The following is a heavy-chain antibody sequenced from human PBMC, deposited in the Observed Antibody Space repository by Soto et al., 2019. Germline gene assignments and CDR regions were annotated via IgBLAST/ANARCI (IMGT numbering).Heavy chain of an antibody. J-gene: IGHJ6*02. CDR2: IYYSGST. Sequence: QVQLQESGPGLVKPSQTLSLTCTVSGGSISSGDSYWSWIRQPPGKCLEWIGYIYYSGSTYYNPSIKSRITVSVDTNENQCSLKLSSVTAADTAVYYCARDRDYGDYSGYYYYGMDVWGQGTTVTVSS. D-gene: IGHD4-17*01. CDR1: GGSISSGDSY. V-gene: IGHV4-30-4*01. CDR3: ARDRDYGDYSGYYYYGMDV.